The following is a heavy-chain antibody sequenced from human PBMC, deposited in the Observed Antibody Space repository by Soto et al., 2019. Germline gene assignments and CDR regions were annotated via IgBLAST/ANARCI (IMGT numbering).Heavy chain of an antibody. J-gene: IGHJ4*02. CDR2: IWYDGSNK. CDR3: ARDGDSGGRCYHDY. V-gene: IGHV3-33*01. D-gene: IGHD2-15*01. CDR1: GFTFSSYG. Sequence: QVQLVESGGGVVQPGRSLRLSCAASGFTFSSYGMHWVRQAPGKGLEWVAVIWYDGSNKYYADSVKGRFTISRDNSKNTLYLQMNSLRAEDTAVYYCARDGDSGGRCYHDYWGQGTLVTVSS.